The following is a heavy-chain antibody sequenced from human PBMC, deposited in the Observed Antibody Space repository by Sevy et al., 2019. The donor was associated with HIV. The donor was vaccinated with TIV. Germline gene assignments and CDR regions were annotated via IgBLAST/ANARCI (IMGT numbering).Heavy chain of an antibody. CDR1: GFTFSSYA. CDR2: ISGSGGGT. Sequence: GGSLRLSCAASGFTFSSYAMSWVRQAPGKGLEWVSAISGSGGGTYYADSVKGRFTISRDNSKNTLYLQMNSLRAEDTAVYYCAIIVVVPAANDAFDIWGQGTMVTVSS. V-gene: IGHV3-23*01. J-gene: IGHJ3*02. CDR3: AIIVVVPAANDAFDI. D-gene: IGHD2-2*01.